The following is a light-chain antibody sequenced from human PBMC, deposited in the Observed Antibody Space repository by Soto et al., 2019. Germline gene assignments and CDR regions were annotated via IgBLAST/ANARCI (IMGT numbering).Light chain of an antibody. V-gene: IGKV1-5*01. CDR1: QSVGHW. CDR2: DIS. CDR3: QQYHDYFT. J-gene: IGKJ4*01. Sequence: DIQMTQSPSTLSASVGDRVTITCRASQSVGHWVAWYQQKTGQAPKLLISDISKLQSGVPSRFSGGGFGTDFTLTISSLQSDDLATYYCQQYHDYFTFGGGTKVDIK.